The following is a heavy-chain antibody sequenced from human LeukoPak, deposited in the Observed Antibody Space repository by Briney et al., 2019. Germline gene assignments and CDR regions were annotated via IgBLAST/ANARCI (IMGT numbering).Heavy chain of an antibody. CDR3: ARADHRIAVAGPYNWFDP. Sequence: ASVKVSCKASGYTFTSYYMHWVRQAPGQGLEWMGIISPSGGSTSYAQKFQGRVTMTRDTSTSTVYMELSSLRSEDTAVYYCARADHRIAVAGPYNWFDPWGQGTLVTVSS. V-gene: IGHV1-46*01. D-gene: IGHD6-19*01. J-gene: IGHJ5*02. CDR1: GYTFTSYY. CDR2: ISPSGGST.